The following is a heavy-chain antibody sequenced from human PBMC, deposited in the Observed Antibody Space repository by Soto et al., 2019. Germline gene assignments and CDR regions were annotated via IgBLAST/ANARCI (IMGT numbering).Heavy chain of an antibody. CDR2: VYWDDDK. CDR1: GVSLSTSGMG. D-gene: IGHD2-21*01. V-gene: IGHV2-5*02. CDR3: AHMIEGAFFDH. Sequence: SGPTLVNPTQTLTLTCTFSGVSLSTSGMGVGWIRQPPGKALEWLALVYWDDDKRYSPSLKSRLTITKDTSKNQVVLTMTYMDPVDTATYYCAHMIEGAFFDHCGQGTLLTVSS. J-gene: IGHJ4*02.